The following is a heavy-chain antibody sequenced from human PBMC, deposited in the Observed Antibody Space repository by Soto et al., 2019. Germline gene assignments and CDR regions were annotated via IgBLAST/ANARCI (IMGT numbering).Heavy chain of an antibody. V-gene: IGHV3-15*07. J-gene: IGHJ4*02. CDR1: GVTFSHSW. CDR2: IKRNSNGGTT. D-gene: IGHD2-21*02. CDR3: VTDDLPIRGADY. Sequence: GGSLRLSCAASGVTFSHSWMHWVRQAPGKGLEWVGRIKRNSNGGTTDYAAPVNGRFTISRDDSRNTLYLQMNSLKPDDTAIYYCVTDDLPIRGADYWGQG.